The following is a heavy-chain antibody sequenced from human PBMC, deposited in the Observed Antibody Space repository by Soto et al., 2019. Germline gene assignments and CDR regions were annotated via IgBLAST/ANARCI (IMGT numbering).Heavy chain of an antibody. V-gene: IGHV4-59*01. CDR1: GGSISSYY. J-gene: IGHJ3*02. D-gene: IGHD4-17*01. CDR3: ARDQAYGVGAFDI. CDR2: IYYSGST. Sequence: QVQLQESGPGLVKPSETLSLTCTVSGGSISSYYWSWIRQPPGKGLEWIGYIYYSGSTNYNPSLKSRVPISVDTSKNQFSLKLSSVTAADTAVYYCARDQAYGVGAFDIWGQGTMVTVSS.